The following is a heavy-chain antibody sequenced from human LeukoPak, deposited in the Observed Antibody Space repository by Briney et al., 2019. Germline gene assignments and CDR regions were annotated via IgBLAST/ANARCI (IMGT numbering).Heavy chain of an antibody. CDR3: ARAHQVLRYFGRYQGDAFDI. D-gene: IGHD3-9*01. J-gene: IGHJ3*02. V-gene: IGHV4-30-2*01. CDR1: GGSISSGGYS. Sequence: SETLSLTCAVSGGSISSGGYSWSWIRQPPGKGLEWIGYIYHSGSTYYNPYLKSRVTISVDRSKTQFSLMLSSVTAADTAVYYCARAHQVLRYFGRYQGDAFDIWGQGTMVTVSS. CDR2: IYHSGST.